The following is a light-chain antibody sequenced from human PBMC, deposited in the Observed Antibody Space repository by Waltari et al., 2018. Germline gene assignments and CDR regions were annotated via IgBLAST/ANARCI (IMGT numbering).Light chain of an antibody. CDR1: QDITTS. CDR2: AAS. V-gene: IGKV1-NL1*01. CDR3: QQSLT. Sequence: DIQMTHSPSSLSASVGDTVTITGRTTQDITTSLAWYQNKPGKAPKLLRYAASRLETGVPPRFSGSGSGTNFTLTISSLQPEDFATYYCQQSLTFGPGTKVNLK. J-gene: IGKJ3*01.